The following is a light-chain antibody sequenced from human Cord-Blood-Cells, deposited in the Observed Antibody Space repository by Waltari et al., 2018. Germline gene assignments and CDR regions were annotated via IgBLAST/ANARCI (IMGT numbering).Light chain of an antibody. CDR1: SSAAGGYNS. J-gene: IGLJ2*01. Sequence: QSALTQPPSASGSPGQSVTIPCTRTSSAAGGYNSVSWYQQHPGKAPKLMIYEVSKRPSGVPDRFSGSKSGNTASLTVSGLQAEDEADYYCSSYAGSNNLVFGGGTKLTVL. CDR3: SSYAGSNNLV. CDR2: EVS. V-gene: IGLV2-8*01.